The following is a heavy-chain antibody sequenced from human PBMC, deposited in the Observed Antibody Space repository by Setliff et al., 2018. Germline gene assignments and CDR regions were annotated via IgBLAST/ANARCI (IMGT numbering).Heavy chain of an antibody. V-gene: IGHV2-5*01. D-gene: IGHD2-21*01. CDR2: IYWNDEK. Sequence: SGPTLVNPTQTLTLTCTFSGFSLNTEAMGVGWIRQPPGKALEWLALIYWNDEKRYSPSLKSRLTITKDTSKNQVVLTMTNMDPVDTATYYCAHIAGGGNSPRHDYWGQGTLVTVSS. CDR1: GFSLNTEAMG. J-gene: IGHJ4*02. CDR3: AHIAGGGNSPRHDY.